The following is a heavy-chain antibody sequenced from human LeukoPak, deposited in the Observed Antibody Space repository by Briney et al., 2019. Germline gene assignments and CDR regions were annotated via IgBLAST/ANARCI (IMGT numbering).Heavy chain of an antibody. V-gene: IGHV1-18*01. J-gene: IGHJ5*02. CDR2: ISAYNGNT. D-gene: IGHD2-8*01. CDR1: GYTFTSYG. Sequence: ASVKVSCKASGYTFTSYGISWVRQAPGQGLEWMGWISAYNGNTNYAQKLQGRVTMTTDTSTSTAYMELRSLRSGDTAVYYCARDRVYDSHDNWFDPWGQGTLVTVSS. CDR3: ARDRVYDSHDNWFDP.